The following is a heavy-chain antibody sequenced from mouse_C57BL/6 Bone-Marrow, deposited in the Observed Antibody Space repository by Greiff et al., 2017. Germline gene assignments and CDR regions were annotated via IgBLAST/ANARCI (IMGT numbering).Heavy chain of an antibody. D-gene: IGHD1-1*01. J-gene: IGHJ1*03. Sequence: VQLQQSGAELVRPGASVKLSCTASGFNIKDDYMHWVKQRPEQGLEWIGWIDPANGDTEYASKFQGKATITADTSSNTAYLQLSSLTSEDTAVYYCTRAYGSSYCNLYYDVWGTGTTVTVSS. CDR1: GFNIKDDY. CDR3: TRAYGSSYCNLYYDV. V-gene: IGHV14-4*01. CDR2: IDPANGDT.